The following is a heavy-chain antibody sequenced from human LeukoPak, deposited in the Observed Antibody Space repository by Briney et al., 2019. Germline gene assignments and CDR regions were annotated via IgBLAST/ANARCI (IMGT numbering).Heavy chain of an antibody. CDR3: AREGGGPRWLDP. V-gene: IGHV4-4*07. CDR1: GGSISGYY. J-gene: IGHJ5*02. CDR2: INNSGSS. Sequence: PETLSLTCTVSGGSISGYYWSWIRQPAGKGLEWIGRINNSGSSNYNPSLRGRVTMSVDTSKNQFSLNLSSVTAADTAVYYCAREGGGPRWLDPWGQGTLVTVSS. D-gene: IGHD6-25*01.